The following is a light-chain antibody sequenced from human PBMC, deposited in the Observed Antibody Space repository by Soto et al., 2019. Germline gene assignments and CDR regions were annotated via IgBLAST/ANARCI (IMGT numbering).Light chain of an antibody. V-gene: IGKV1-5*03. Sequence: DIQMTQSPSTLSPSVGDRVTITCRASQSISSWLAWYQQKPGTAPKLLIYKASTLQSWVPSRFSGSGSGTEFTLTISSLQPDDSATYYCQQYNDNYTFGQGTKV. J-gene: IGKJ1*01. CDR2: KAS. CDR3: QQYNDNYT. CDR1: QSISSW.